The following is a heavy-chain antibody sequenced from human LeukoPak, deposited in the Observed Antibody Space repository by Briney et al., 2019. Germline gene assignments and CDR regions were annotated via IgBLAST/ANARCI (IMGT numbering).Heavy chain of an antibody. CDR3: ARGGAAVKLLSDY. CDR1: GYTFTGYY. J-gene: IGHJ4*02. CDR2: INPNSGGT. V-gene: IGHV1-2*02. D-gene: IGHD6-13*01. Sequence: GASVKVSCKASGYTFTGYYMHWVRQAPGQGLEWMGWINPNSGGTNYAQKFQGRVTMTRDTSISTAYMELSKLRSDDTAVYYCARGGAAVKLLSDYWGQGTLVTVSS.